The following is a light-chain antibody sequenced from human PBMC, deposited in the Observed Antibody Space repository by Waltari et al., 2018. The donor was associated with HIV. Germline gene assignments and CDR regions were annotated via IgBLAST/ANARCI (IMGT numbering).Light chain of an antibody. Sequence: QSALTQPPSASGTPGQRVTISCSGSSSNVGRNAVYWYQKFPGSAPQLVIYRDNLLPLVVCYLFSVCMSVASASLGISGVRSYDEADFFCSAWDDSLKVLLFVGGTKLS. CDR1: SSNVGRNA. CDR2: RDN. V-gene: IGLV1-47*01. CDR3: SAWDDSLKVLL. J-gene: IGLJ2*01.